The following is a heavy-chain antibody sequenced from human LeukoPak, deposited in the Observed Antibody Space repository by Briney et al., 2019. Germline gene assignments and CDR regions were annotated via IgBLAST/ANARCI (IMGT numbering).Heavy chain of an antibody. CDR3: ARNEGISIFGVVTTFYFDY. V-gene: IGHV1-2*02. D-gene: IGHD3-3*01. CDR2: INPNSGGT. Sequence: ASVKVSCKASGYTFTGYYMHWVRQAPGQGLEWMGWINPNSGGTNYAQKFQGRVTMTRDTSINTAYMELSRLRSDDTAVYYCARNEGISIFGVVTTFYFDYWGQGTLVTVSS. CDR1: GYTFTGYY. J-gene: IGHJ4*02.